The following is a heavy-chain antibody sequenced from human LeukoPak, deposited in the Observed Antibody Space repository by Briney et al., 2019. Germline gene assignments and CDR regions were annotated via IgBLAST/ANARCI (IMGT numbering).Heavy chain of an antibody. Sequence: ASVKVSCKASGYTFTSYGISWVRQAPGQGLEWMGWISAYNGNTNYAQKLQGRVTMTTDTSTSTAYMELRSLRSDDTAVYYCARYGWFGKTIHWFDPWGQGTLVTVSS. CDR3: ARYGWFGKTIHWFDP. CDR2: ISAYNGNT. D-gene: IGHD3-10*01. J-gene: IGHJ5*02. V-gene: IGHV1-18*01. CDR1: GYTFTSYG.